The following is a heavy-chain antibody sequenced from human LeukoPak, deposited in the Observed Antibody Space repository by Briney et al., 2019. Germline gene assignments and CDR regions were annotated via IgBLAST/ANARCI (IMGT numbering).Heavy chain of an antibody. V-gene: IGHV3-30*02. CDR1: GFTFSSYA. Sequence: GGSLRLSCAASGFTFSSYAMSWVRQAPGKGLEWVAFIRYDGSNKYYADSVKGRFTISRDNSKSTLYLQMNSLRAEDTAVYYCANFPYYGSGSYYNGDYWGQGTLVTVSS. CDR3: ANFPYYGSGSYYNGDY. D-gene: IGHD3-10*01. CDR2: IRYDGSNK. J-gene: IGHJ4*02.